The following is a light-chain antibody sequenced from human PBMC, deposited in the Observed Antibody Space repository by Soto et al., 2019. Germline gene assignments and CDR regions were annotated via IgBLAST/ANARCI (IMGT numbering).Light chain of an antibody. CDR3: QQYSLYPWT. CDR1: QRVSTW. Sequence: DIQMTQSPSTLSASVGDRVTITCRANQRVSTWLAWYQQKPGKAPKSLIYNVSSLESGVPSRFGGSGSGTAFTLTISSLQPDDFATYYCQQYSLYPWTFGQGTKVDIK. V-gene: IGKV1-5*01. J-gene: IGKJ1*01. CDR2: NVS.